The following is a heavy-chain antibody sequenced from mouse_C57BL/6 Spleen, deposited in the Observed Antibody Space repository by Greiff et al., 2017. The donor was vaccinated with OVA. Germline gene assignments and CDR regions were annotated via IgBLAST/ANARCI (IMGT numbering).Heavy chain of an antibody. CDR2: ISSGGDYI. CDR3: TNYYDYDSAWFAY. V-gene: IGHV5-9-1*02. D-gene: IGHD2-4*01. CDR1: GFTFSSYA. J-gene: IGHJ3*01. Sequence: EVKLVESGEGLVKPGGSLKLSCAASGFTFSSYAMSWVRQTPEKRLEWVAYISSGGDYISYADTVKGRFTSSRDNARNTLYLQMSSLKSEDTAMDYCTNYYDYDSAWFAYWGQGTLVTVSA.